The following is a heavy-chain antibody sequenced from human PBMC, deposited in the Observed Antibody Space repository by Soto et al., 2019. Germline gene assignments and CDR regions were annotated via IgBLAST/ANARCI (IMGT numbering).Heavy chain of an antibody. J-gene: IGHJ4*02. D-gene: IGHD5-18*01. CDR3: ATLDVDTAMVGIGVDY. CDR1: GYTLTELS. CDR2: FDPEDVET. Sequence: QVRLVQSGAEVKKPGASVKVSCKVSGYTLTELSMHWVRQAPGKGLEWMGGFDPEDVETIYAQKFQGRVTMTEDTSTDTAYMELSSLRSEDTAVYYCATLDVDTAMVGIGVDYWGQGTLVTVSS. V-gene: IGHV1-24*01.